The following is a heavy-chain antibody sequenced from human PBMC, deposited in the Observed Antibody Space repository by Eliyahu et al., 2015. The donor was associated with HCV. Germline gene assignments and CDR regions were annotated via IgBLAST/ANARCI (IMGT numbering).Heavy chain of an antibody. CDR2: ISAYNGNT. CDR3: ARASQPWGLNWYFDL. Sequence: QVQLVQSGAEVKKPGASVKVSCKASGYTFISYGITWVRQAPGQGLEWMGWISAYNGNTNYAQKLQGRVTMTTDTSTSTVYMELRSLRSDDTAVYYCARASQPWGLNWYFDLWGRGTLVTVSS. J-gene: IGHJ2*01. V-gene: IGHV1-18*01. D-gene: IGHD7-27*01. CDR1: GYTFISYG.